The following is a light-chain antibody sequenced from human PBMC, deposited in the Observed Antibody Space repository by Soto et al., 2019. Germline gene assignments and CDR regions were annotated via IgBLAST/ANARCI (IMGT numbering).Light chain of an antibody. Sequence: EIVMTQSPATLSVSPGERATLSCRASQSVSSNLAWYQQKPGQAPRLLIYGASTRATGIPARFSGSGSGTEFTLISSLQSEDFAVYYCQQYNNWPPYTFGQGTKLEIK. CDR3: QQYNNWPPYT. CDR1: QSVSSN. CDR2: GAS. V-gene: IGKV3-15*01. J-gene: IGKJ2*01.